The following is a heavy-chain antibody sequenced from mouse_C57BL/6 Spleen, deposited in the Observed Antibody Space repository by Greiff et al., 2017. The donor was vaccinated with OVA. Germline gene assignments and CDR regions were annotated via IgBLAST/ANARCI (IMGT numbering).Heavy chain of an antibody. D-gene: IGHD1-1*01. CDR2: ISSGSSTI. CDR1: GFTFSDYG. CDR3: ARRDGPRYFDV. J-gene: IGHJ1*03. V-gene: IGHV5-17*01. Sequence: EVHLVESGGGLVKPGGSLKLSCAASGFTFSDYGMHWVRQAPEKGLEWVAYISSGSSTIYYADTVKGRFTITRDNAKNTLFLQMTSLRAEDTAMYYCARRDGPRYFDVWGTGTTVTVSS.